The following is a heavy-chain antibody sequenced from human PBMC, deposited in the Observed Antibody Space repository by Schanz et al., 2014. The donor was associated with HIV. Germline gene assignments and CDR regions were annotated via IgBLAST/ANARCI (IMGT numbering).Heavy chain of an antibody. V-gene: IGHV3-30*03. J-gene: IGHJ2*01. CDR1: GFTFSSDG. D-gene: IGHD4-17*01. Sequence: QVQLVESGGGVVQPGRSLRLSCAASGFTFSSDGMHWVRQAPGKGLEWVAFISYDGSNKYYADSVKGRFTISRDNSKNTLYLQMNSLRAEDTALYYCARGGTTDYLDNWGRGTLVTVSS. CDR3: ARGGTTDYLDN. CDR2: ISYDGSNK.